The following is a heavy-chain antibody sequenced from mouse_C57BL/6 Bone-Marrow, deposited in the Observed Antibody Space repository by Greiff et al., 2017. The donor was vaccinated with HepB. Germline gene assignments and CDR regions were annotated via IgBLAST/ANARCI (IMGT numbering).Heavy chain of an antibody. D-gene: IGHD3-2*02. CDR3: ARNSSGYGEVFAD. CDR1: GYTFTSYG. J-gene: IGHJ3*01. CDR2: IYPRSGNT. Sequence: QVQLQQSGAELARPGASVKLSCKASGYTFTSYGISWVKQRTGQGLEWIGEIYPRSGNTYYNEKFKGKATLTADKSSSTAYMELRSLTSDDSAVYFCARNSSGYGEVFADWGQGTLVTVSA. V-gene: IGHV1-81*01.